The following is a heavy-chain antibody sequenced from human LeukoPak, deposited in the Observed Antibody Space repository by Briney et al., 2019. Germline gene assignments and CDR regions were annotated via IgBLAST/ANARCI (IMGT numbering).Heavy chain of an antibody. V-gene: IGHV4-30-4*01. CDR3: ARDLWAGYGYRGFDY. D-gene: IGHD5-24*01. CDR2: IYYSGST. J-gene: IGHJ4*02. Sequence: PSQTLSLTCTVSGGSISSGDYYWRWIRQPPGRGLEWTGYIYYSGSTYYNPSLKSRVTISVYTSKNQFSLKLSSVTAADTAVYYCARDLWAGYGYRGFDYWGQGTLVTVSS. CDR1: GGSISSGDYY.